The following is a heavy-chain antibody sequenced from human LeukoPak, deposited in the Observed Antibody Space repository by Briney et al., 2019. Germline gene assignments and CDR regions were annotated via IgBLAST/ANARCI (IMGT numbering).Heavy chain of an antibody. Sequence: SETLSLTCAVYSRSFSDYYWSWIRQPPGKGLEWIGEIYHSGSTNYNPSLKSRVTISVDKSKNQFSLKLSSVTAADTAVYYCAGETKYAFDIWGQGTMVTVSS. CDR3: AGETKYAFDI. CDR2: IYHSGST. J-gene: IGHJ3*02. CDR1: SRSFSDYY. V-gene: IGHV4-34*01.